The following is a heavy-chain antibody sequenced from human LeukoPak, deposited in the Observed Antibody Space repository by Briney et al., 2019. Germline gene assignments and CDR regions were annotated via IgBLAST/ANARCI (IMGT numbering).Heavy chain of an antibody. CDR1: GFTFTSFG. CDR3: ARDTSGAAYKGDY. Sequence: ASVKVSFKASGFTFTSFGISWVRQAPGQGLEWMGWVSAYNGNTKYAQKLQGRVTMTTDTSTSTAYMELKSLASDDTAVYYCARDTSGAAYKGDYWGQGTLVTVSS. CDR2: VSAYNGNT. V-gene: IGHV1-18*01. J-gene: IGHJ4*02. D-gene: IGHD5-24*01.